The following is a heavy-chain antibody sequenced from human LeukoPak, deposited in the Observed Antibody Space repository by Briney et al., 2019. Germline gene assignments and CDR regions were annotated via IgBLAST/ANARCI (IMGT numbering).Heavy chain of an antibody. Sequence: PGGSLRLSCAASGFTFSNSGMNWVRQAPGKGLEWVSTISASGDSTYYADSVKGRFTSSRDNSKNTLYLQMNSLRAEDTAVYYCARQAGTRYSRKPDYFDYWGQGTLVTVSS. CDR1: GFTFSNSG. V-gene: IGHV3-23*01. CDR2: ISASGDST. CDR3: ARQAGTRYSRKPDYFDY. D-gene: IGHD1-1*01. J-gene: IGHJ4*02.